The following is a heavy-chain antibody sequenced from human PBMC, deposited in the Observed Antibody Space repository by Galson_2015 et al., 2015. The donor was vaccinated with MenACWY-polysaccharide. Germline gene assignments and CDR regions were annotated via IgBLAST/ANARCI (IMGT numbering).Heavy chain of an antibody. D-gene: IGHD1-26*01. CDR3: ARTSIVCAHWFYL. CDR2: INQDGSKK. J-gene: IGHJ5*02. V-gene: IGHV3-7*01. Sequence: SLRLSCAASGFTFSNYCMSWVRQAPGKGLEWVASINQDGSKKYYADSVKGRFTISRDNAKNTLYLQMNSLRAEDTAVYYCARTSIVCAHWFYLWGQGTLVYVSS. CDR1: GFTFSNYC.